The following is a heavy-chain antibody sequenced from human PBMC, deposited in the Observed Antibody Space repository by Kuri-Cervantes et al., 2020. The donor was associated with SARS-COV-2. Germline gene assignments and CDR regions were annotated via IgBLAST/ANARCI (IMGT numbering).Heavy chain of an antibody. Sequence: GESLKISCAASGLTLSSYAMHWVRQAPGKGLEWVAVISYDGSNKYYADSVKGRFTISRDNSKNTLYLQMNSLRAEDTAVYYCARDPEYSSGWYERGYYFDYWGQGTLVTVSS. CDR1: GLTLSSYA. CDR3: ARDPEYSSGWYERGYYFDY. D-gene: IGHD6-19*01. V-gene: IGHV3-30-3*01. CDR2: ISYDGSNK. J-gene: IGHJ4*02.